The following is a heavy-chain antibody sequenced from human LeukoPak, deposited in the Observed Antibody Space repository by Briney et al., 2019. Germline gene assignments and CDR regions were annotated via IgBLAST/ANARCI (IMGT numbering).Heavy chain of an antibody. CDR3: ARDWVGYSGYDRHYYMDV. J-gene: IGHJ6*03. Sequence: SETLSLTCTVSGGSISSGSYYWSWIRQPAGKGLEWIGRIYTSGSTNYNPSLKSRVTISVDTSKNQFSLKLSSVTAADTAVYYCARDWVGYSGYDRHYYMDVWGKGTTVTISS. CDR1: GGSISSGSYY. CDR2: IYTSGST. V-gene: IGHV4-61*02. D-gene: IGHD5-12*01.